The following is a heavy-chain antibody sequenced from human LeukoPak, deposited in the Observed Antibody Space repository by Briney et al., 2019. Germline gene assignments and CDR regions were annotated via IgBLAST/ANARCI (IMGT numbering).Heavy chain of an antibody. J-gene: IGHJ5*02. CDR1: GFTFNSFA. CDR2: ISGSGAGT. V-gene: IGHV3-23*01. CDR3: AEHLGNNYDRNGYLRNMPFDT. Sequence: GGSLRLSCAASGFTFNSFAMTWVRQAPGKGLEWVSAISGSGAGTYYADSVKGRFTISRDNSKNTVYLQMNSLRAEDTGLYYSAEHLGNNYDRNGYLRNMPFDTWGQGTLVTVSS. D-gene: IGHD3-22*01.